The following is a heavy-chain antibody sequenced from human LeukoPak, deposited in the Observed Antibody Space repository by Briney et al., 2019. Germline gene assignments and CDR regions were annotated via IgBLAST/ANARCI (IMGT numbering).Heavy chain of an antibody. D-gene: IGHD2-2*01. CDR2: ISSSGISK. J-gene: IGHJ4*02. V-gene: IGHV3-21*06. Sequence: GGSLRLSCAASGFTFRSYSMNWVRQAPGKGLEWVSSISSSGISKYYADSVKGRFTISRDNAKNSLYLQMNSLRADDTAVYYCARGLVPAAYDYWGQGTLVTVSS. CDR3: ARGLVPAAYDY. CDR1: GFTFRSYS.